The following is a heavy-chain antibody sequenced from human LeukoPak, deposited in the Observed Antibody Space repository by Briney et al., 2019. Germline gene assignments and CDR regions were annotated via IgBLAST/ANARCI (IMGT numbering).Heavy chain of an antibody. CDR3: ARAGSGWYYFDY. Sequence: GGSLRLSCAASGFTFSSYDMHWVRQATGKGLEWVSAIGTAGDTYYPGSVKGRFTISGENAENSLYLQMNSLRAGDTAMYYCARAGSGWYYFDYWGQGTLVTVSS. CDR1: GFTFSSYD. CDR2: IGTAGDT. J-gene: IGHJ4*02. D-gene: IGHD6-19*01. V-gene: IGHV3-13*01.